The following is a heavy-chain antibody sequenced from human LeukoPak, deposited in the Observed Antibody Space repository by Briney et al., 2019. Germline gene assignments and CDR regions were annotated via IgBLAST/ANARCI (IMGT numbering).Heavy chain of an antibody. CDR3: AGYCTGGRCNADY. J-gene: IGHJ4*02. CDR1: GGSASSGSYY. V-gene: IGHV4-61*02. Sequence: PSQTLSLTCTVSGGSASSGSYYWSWLRQPAGKGLEGIGSMYYGGRTYYNPSLKSRVTISVDTSKTHVSLQLTSVTAADTAFYFCAGYCTGGRCNADYWGQGALVIVSS. CDR2: MYYGGRT. D-gene: IGHD2-15*01.